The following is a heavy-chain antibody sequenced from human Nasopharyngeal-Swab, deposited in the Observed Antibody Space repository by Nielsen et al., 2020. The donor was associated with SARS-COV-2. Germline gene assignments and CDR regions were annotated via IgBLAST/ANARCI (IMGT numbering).Heavy chain of an antibody. V-gene: IGHV4-4*02. CDR3: ARVSENCSGGSCGADVLYFDL. CDR2: IYHSGST. J-gene: IGHJ2*01. D-gene: IGHD2-15*01. Sequence: WIRQPPGKGLEWIGEIYHSGSTNYNPSLKSRVTISVDKSKNQFSLKLSSVTAADTAVYHCARVSENCSGGSCGADVLYFDLWGRGTLVTVSS.